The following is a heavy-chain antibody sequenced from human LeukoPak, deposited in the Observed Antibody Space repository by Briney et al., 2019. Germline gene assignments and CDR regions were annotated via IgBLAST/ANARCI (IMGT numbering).Heavy chain of an antibody. Sequence: PGGSLRLSCVASGFPFSSYWMTWVRQAPGKGLEWVANIKQDGSKKSYVDSVKGRFTISRDNAKNSLYLQMNSLRAEDTAIYYCRRVGYIAEGIDYWAREPWSPSPQ. J-gene: IGHJ4*02. CDR1: GFPFSSYW. CDR2: IKQDGSKK. D-gene: IGHD5-24*01. CDR3: RRVGYIAEGIDY. V-gene: IGHV3-7*04.